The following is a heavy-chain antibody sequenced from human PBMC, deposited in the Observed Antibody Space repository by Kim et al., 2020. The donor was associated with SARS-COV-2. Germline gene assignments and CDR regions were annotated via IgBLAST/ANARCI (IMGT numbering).Heavy chain of an antibody. Sequence: SETLSLTCTVSGGSVSSGSYYWSWIRQPPGKGLEWIGYIYYSGSTNYNPSLKSRVTISVDTSKNQFSLKLSSVTAADTAVYYCARDFNMVRGGKNYYYYGMDVWGQGTTVTVSS. D-gene: IGHD3-10*01. J-gene: IGHJ6*02. CDR2: IYYSGST. CDR1: GGSVSSGSYY. CDR3: ARDFNMVRGGKNYYYYGMDV. V-gene: IGHV4-61*01.